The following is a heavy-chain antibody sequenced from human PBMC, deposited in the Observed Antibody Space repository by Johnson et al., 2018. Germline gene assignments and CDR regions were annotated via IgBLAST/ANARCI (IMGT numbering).Heavy chain of an antibody. V-gene: IGHV3-33*01. D-gene: IGHD4-23*01. Sequence: QVQLVQSGGGVVQPGRSLRLSCAASGFTFSSYGMHWVRQAPGKGLEWVAVIWYDGSNKYYADSVKGRVTISRDNSKNTLYLQMNSLRAAETAVYYCARRYSRGVYDYAGNGNWFDPWGQGTLVTVSS. CDR1: GFTFSSYG. CDR2: IWYDGSNK. CDR3: ARRYSRGVYDYAGNGNWFDP. J-gene: IGHJ5*02.